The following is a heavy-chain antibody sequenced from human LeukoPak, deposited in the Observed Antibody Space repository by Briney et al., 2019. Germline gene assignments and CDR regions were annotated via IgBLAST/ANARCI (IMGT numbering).Heavy chain of an antibody. CDR3: AKHSESSGWYGAFDI. J-gene: IGHJ3*02. V-gene: IGHV3-23*01. D-gene: IGHD6-19*01. CDR1: GFTFSSYA. Sequence: GGSLRLSCAASGFTFSSYAMGWVRQAPGKGLEWVSAISGSGGSTYYADSVKGRFTISRDNSKNTLYLQMNSLRAEDTAVYYCAKHSESSGWYGAFDIWGQGTMVTVSS. CDR2: ISGSGGST.